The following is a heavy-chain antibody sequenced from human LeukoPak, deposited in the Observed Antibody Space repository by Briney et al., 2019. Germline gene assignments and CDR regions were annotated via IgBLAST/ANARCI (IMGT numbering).Heavy chain of an antibody. D-gene: IGHD1-26*01. V-gene: IGHV3-15*04. CDR3: TTDPLSEKPPRDSGSYFPFDY. CDR1: GFSFTDAW. CDR2: IESKTDGETT. Sequence: GGSLRLSCVGSGFSFTDAWMSWVRQIPGKGLEWVGRIESKTDGETTDYATPVKDRFIISRDDSTNTLYLQMNSLKSEDTAVYYCTTDPLSEKPPRDSGSYFPFDYWGQGTLVTVSS. J-gene: IGHJ4*02.